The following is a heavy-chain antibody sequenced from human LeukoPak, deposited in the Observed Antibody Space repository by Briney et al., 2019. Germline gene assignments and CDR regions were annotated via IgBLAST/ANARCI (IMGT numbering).Heavy chain of an antibody. CDR2: INPNIGGT. D-gene: IGHD6-13*01. V-gene: IGHV1-2*02. CDR1: GYTFTGDY. Sequence: ASVKVSCKASGYTFTGDYMHWVRQAPGQGLEWMGWINPNIGGTNYAQKFQGRVTMPRDTSISTAYMELSRLRSGDTAVYYCTRITRAAAENDPWGQGTLVTVSS. CDR3: TRITRAAAENDP. J-gene: IGHJ5*02.